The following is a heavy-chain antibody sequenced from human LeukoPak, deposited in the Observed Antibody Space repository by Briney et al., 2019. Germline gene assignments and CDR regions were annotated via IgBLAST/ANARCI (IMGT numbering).Heavy chain of an antibody. Sequence: ASVKVSCKASGYTFTGYYMHWVRQAPGQGLEWTGWINPNSGGTNYAQKFQGRVTMTRDTSISTAYMELSRLRSDDTAVYYCAREEQWPVRACDYWGQGTLVTVSS. CDR2: INPNSGGT. CDR1: GYTFTGYY. D-gene: IGHD6-19*01. CDR3: AREEQWPVRACDY. J-gene: IGHJ4*02. V-gene: IGHV1-2*02.